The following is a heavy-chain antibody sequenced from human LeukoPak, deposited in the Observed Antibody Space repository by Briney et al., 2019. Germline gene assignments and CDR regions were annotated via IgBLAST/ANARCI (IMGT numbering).Heavy chain of an antibody. J-gene: IGHJ4*02. Sequence: PGGSLRLSCAASGFTLSSYWMNWVRQAPGKGLEWVANIKQDGSEKYYVDSVEGRFTISRDNAKNSLYLQMNSLRAEDTAVYYCARGGYCSSTSCYVLDWGQGTLVTVSS. CDR3: ARGGYCSSTSCYVLD. V-gene: IGHV3-7*01. CDR2: IKQDGSEK. CDR1: GFTLSSYW. D-gene: IGHD2-2*01.